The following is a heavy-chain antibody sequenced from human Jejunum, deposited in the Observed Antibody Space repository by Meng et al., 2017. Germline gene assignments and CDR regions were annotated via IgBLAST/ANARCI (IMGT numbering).Heavy chain of an antibody. V-gene: IGHV3-30*08. J-gene: IGHJ6*02. CDR1: AFTFSNYP. Sequence: GESLKISCAASAFTFSNYPMHWVRQAPGKGLEWVTVISYDGSNQYYADSVKGRFTISRDNSKNTLYLQLNSLSAVDTAVYYCARGYHRTWLGGKYGMDVWGQGTTVTVSS. D-gene: IGHD1-26*01. CDR2: ISYDGSNQ. CDR3: ARGYHRTWLGGKYGMDV.